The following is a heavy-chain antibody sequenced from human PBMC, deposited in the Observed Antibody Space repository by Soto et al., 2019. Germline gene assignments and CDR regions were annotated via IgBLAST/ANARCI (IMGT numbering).Heavy chain of an antibody. CDR1: GGSISSYY. CDR3: ARQVQGPYGSGSYFDY. D-gene: IGHD3-10*01. V-gene: IGHV4-59*08. Sequence: ASETLSLTSTVAGGSISSYYCSWIRQPPGKGLEWIGYIYYSGSTNYNPSLKSRVTISVDTSKNQFSLKLSSVTAADTAVYYCARQVQGPYGSGSYFDYWGQGSLVTSPQ. J-gene: IGHJ4*02. CDR2: IYYSGST.